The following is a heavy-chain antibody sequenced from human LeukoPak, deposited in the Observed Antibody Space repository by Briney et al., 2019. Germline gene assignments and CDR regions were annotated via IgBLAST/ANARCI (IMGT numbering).Heavy chain of an antibody. J-gene: IGHJ4*02. V-gene: IGHV3-30*19. Sequence: PGGSLRLSCAASGFTFSSYGMHWVRQAPGKGLEWVALISYDGSDKDYAKSVKGRFTISRDNSENTLYLQMNSLRAEDTAVYYCAKDMSGGDCPDYWGQGTLVTVSS. CDR3: AKDMSGGDCPDY. CDR2: ISYDGSDK. D-gene: IGHD2-21*02. CDR1: GFTFSSYG.